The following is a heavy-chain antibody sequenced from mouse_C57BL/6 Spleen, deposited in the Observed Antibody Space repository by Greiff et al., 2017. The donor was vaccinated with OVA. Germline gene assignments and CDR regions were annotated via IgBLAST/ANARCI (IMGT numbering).Heavy chain of an antibody. Sequence: VMLVESGPGLVQPSQSLSITCTVSGFSLTSYGVHWVRQSPGKGLEWLGVIWSGGSTDYNAAFISRLSISKDNSKSQVFFKMNSLQADDTAIYYCARNRYYGSFAYWGQGTLVTVSA. V-gene: IGHV2-2*01. CDR3: ARNRYYGSFAY. CDR2: IWSGGST. CDR1: GFSLTSYG. D-gene: IGHD1-1*01. J-gene: IGHJ3*01.